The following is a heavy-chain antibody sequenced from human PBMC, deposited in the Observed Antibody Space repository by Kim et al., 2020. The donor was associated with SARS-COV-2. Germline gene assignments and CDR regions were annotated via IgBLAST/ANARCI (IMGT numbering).Heavy chain of an antibody. CDR1: GGSISNYY. J-gene: IGHJ6*03. Sequence: SETLSPTCTVSGGSISNYYWSWIRQPAGKGLEWIGRIYTSGSTNYNPSLKSRVTMSVDTSKNQFSLKLSSVTAADTAVYYCAREIQNCSSTSCYWVYYYYYMDVWGKGTTVTVSS. V-gene: IGHV4-4*07. CDR3: AREIQNCSSTSCYWVYYYYYMDV. D-gene: IGHD2-2*01. CDR2: IYTSGST.